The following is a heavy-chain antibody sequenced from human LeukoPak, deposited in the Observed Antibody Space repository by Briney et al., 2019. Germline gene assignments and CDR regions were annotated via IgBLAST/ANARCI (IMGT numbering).Heavy chain of an antibody. CDR2: IYYSGST. CDR1: GGSISSSSYF. D-gene: IGHD3-10*01. V-gene: IGHV4-39*07. Sequence: SETLSLTCTVSGGSISSSSYFWGWIRQPPGKGLEWIGSIYYSGSTYYNPSLKSRVTISVDTSKNQFSLKLSSVTAADTAVYYCASLWFGDSLFDYWGQGTLVTVSS. J-gene: IGHJ4*02. CDR3: ASLWFGDSLFDY.